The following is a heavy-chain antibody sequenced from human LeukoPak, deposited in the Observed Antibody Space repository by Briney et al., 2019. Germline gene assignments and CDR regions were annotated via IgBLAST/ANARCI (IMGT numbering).Heavy chain of an antibody. CDR1: GFTFSSYA. V-gene: IGHV3-23*01. D-gene: IGHD1-1*01. CDR3: AKGYMAYMDV. Sequence: GGSLRLSCAPSGFTFSSYAMSWVRQAPGKGLEWVSTVSHSGHNTYYADSVKGRFTISRDNSKNTLYLQMNSLRAEDTVVYYCAKGYMAYMDVWGKGTTVTVSS. J-gene: IGHJ6*03. CDR2: VSHSGHNT.